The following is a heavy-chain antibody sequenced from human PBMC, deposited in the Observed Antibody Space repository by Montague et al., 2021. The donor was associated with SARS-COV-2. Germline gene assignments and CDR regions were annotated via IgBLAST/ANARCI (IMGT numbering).Heavy chain of an antibody. CDR2: INHGGST. J-gene: IGHJ6*03. D-gene: IGHD3-10*01. CDR3: ARLCAGVVPSPILGVGSCYCYYYLDV. CDR1: GTSFSGYY. V-gene: IGHV4-34*01. Sequence: SETLSLTCAVHGTSFSGYYWNWIRQPPGKGLEWIGEINHGGSTKYSPSLKSRLTISADTSKNKFSLKLTSVAAAATAVYYCARLCAGVVPSPILGVGSCYCYYYLDVWGRGTMVTVSS.